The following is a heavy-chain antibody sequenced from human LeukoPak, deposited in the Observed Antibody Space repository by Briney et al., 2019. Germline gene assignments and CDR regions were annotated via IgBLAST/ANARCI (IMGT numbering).Heavy chain of an antibody. CDR2: IKEDGSET. CDR3: TRGNTGYGNFDY. D-gene: IGHD5-12*01. Sequence: GGSLRLSCVTSGFMFSSKWMTWVRQAPGKGLECVANIKEDGSETYYGESVRGRFTISRDNAENTLYLHLNSLRVEDTAAYFCTRGNTGYGNFDYWGQGILVTVSS. CDR1: GFMFSSKW. J-gene: IGHJ4*02. V-gene: IGHV3-7*01.